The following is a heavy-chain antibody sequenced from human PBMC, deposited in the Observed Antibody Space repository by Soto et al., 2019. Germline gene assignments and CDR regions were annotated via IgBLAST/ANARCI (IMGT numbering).Heavy chain of an antibody. CDR1: GYRFNVYY. J-gene: IGHJ6*02. V-gene: IGHV1-46*02. CDR3: AGSLRRTGRSFCCGGDV. D-gene: IGHD1-1*01. Sequence: QEQLVQSGAEVKKPGASVKVSCKASGYRFNVYYMHWVRQAPGQGAEWLGIIKPSGESASDTQKFQGRLTMNRGKSTSTVYMELSSLRSEDTAVYYCAGSLRRTGRSFCCGGDVGGQGTTVTVSS. CDR2: IKPSGESA.